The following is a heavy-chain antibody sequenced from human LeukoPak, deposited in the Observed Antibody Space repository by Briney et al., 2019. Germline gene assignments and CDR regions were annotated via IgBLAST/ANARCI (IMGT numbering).Heavy chain of an antibody. D-gene: IGHD6-13*01. Sequence: SETLSLTCTVSGGSISSSTYHWGWIRQPPGKGLEWIGSFTGNTYSNPSLKSRVTISVDTSKNQFSLKLSSVTAADTAVYYCAREGPLYSSSWYEGFDIWGQGTMVTVSS. J-gene: IGHJ3*02. V-gene: IGHV4-39*07. CDR2: FTGNT. CDR3: AREGPLYSSSWYEGFDI. CDR1: GGSISSSTYH.